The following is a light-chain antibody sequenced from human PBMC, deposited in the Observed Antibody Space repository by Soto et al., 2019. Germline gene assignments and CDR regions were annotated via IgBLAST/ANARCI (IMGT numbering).Light chain of an antibody. J-gene: IGLJ2*01. V-gene: IGLV1-44*01. Sequence: QSVLTQPPSASGTPGQRVTISCSGSSSNIGSNAVHWYQQLPGTAPKLLIYSYNQRPSGVPDRFSGSKSGTSASLAISGLQSEDEAAYYCAAWDDSLNGPVFGGGTKLTVL. CDR2: SYN. CDR3: AAWDDSLNGPV. CDR1: SSNIGSNA.